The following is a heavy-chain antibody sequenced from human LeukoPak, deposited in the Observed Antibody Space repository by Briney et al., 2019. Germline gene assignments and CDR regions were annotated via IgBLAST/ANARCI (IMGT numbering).Heavy chain of an antibody. Sequence: SETLSLTCTVSGGFISSYYWSWIRQPPGKGLEWIGYIYYSRSTNYNPSLTSRVTISVDTSKNQFSLKLSSVTAADSAVYYCARGAYYYGSGTPGGYYYCYYMDVWGKGTTVTVSS. D-gene: IGHD3-10*01. CDR1: GGFISSYY. CDR2: IYYSRST. CDR3: ARGAYYYGSGTPGGYYYCYYMDV. V-gene: IGHV4-59*08. J-gene: IGHJ6*03.